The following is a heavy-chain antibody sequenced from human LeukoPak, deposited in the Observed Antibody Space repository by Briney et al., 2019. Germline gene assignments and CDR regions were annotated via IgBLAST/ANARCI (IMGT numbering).Heavy chain of an antibody. Sequence: SETLSLTCTVSGGSISSGGYYWSWIRQHPGKGLEWIGEINHSGSTNYNPSLKSRVTISVDTSKNQFSLKLSSVTAADTAVYYCARGQGADNGMDVWGQGATVTVSS. CDR1: GGSISSGGYY. J-gene: IGHJ6*02. CDR2: INHSGST. V-gene: IGHV4-31*03. CDR3: ARGQGADNGMDV. D-gene: IGHD6-19*01.